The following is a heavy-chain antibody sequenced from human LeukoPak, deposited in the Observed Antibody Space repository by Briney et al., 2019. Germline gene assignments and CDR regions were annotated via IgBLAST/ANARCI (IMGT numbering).Heavy chain of an antibody. CDR2: IYYSGST. CDR1: GGSISSGDYY. CDR3: ARGDSWSYLLAWFDP. D-gene: IGHD1-26*01. V-gene: IGHV4-30-4*01. Sequence: SETLSLTCTVSGGSISSGDYYWSWIRQPPGKGLEWIGYIYYSGSTHYNPSLKSRVTISADTSKNQFSLKLSSVTAADTAVYYCARGDSWSYLLAWFDPWGQGTLVTVSS. J-gene: IGHJ5*02.